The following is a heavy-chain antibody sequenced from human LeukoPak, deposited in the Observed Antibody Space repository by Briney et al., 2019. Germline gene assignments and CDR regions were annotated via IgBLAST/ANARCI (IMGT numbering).Heavy chain of an antibody. J-gene: IGHJ4*02. V-gene: IGHV3-73*01. CDR3: TTEWDYDTLTGYWAY. Sequence: PGGSLRLSCAASGFTFSGSVMHWVRQASGKGLEWVGRIRGRTKSYATAYAAAVKGRFTISRDDSKNTAYLQMNSLKTEDTAVYYCTTEWDYDTLTGYWAYWGQGTLVTVSS. CDR2: IRGRTKSYAT. CDR1: GFTFSGSV. D-gene: IGHD3-9*01.